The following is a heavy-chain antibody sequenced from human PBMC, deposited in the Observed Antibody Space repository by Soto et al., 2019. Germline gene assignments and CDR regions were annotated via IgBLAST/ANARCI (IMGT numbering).Heavy chain of an antibody. D-gene: IGHD2-15*01. CDR2: IYPGDSDT. CDR3: ARPYCSGGSCQSLHLGY. V-gene: IGHV5-51*01. CDR1: GYSFTSYW. Sequence: GESLKISCKGSGYSFTSYWIGWVRQMPGKGLEWMGIIYPGDSDTRYSPSFQGQVTISADKSISTAYLQWSSLKASDTAMYYCARPYCSGGSCQSLHLGYWGQGTLVTVSS. J-gene: IGHJ4*02.